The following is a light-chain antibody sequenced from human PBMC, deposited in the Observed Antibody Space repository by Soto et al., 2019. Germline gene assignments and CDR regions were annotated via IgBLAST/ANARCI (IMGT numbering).Light chain of an antibody. CDR1: SSNIGSNY. V-gene: IGLV1-47*01. Sequence: QSVLTQPPSASGTPGQRVTISCSGSSSNIGSNYVYWYQQLPGTVPQLLIYRNNERPSGVPDRFSGSKSGTSASLAISGRRSEDEADYYCAAWDDSLSGVVFGGGTQLT. CDR3: AAWDDSLSGVV. J-gene: IGLJ2*01. CDR2: RNN.